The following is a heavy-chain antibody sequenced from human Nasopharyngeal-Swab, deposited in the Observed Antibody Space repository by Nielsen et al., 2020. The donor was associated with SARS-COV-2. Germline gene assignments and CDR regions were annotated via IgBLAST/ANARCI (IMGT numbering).Heavy chain of an antibody. CDR3: AKGGATGWFDP. J-gene: IGHJ5*02. V-gene: IGHV4-59*11. CDR1: GVSIASQY. Sequence: SETLSLTCTVPGVSIASQYWSWIRQPPGKGLEWIGYISHNSGTSYNPSLKSRVTMFMDTSKNQFSLRLRSVTAADTAVYYCAKGGATGWFDPWGQGTLVTVSS. CDR2: ISHNSGT.